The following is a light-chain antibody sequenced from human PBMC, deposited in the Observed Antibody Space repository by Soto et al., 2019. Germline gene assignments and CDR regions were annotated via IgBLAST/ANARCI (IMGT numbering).Light chain of an antibody. CDR1: QSISSW. CDR3: QRYSSYPWT. J-gene: IGKJ1*01. V-gene: IGKV1-5*03. Sequence: DIQMTQSPSTLSASVGDRVTITCRASQSISSWLAWYQQKPGKAPKLLIYKASSLESGVPSRFSGSGSGTEFTLIISSLQHDDVASYYCQRYSSYPWTFGQGTKVEIK. CDR2: KAS.